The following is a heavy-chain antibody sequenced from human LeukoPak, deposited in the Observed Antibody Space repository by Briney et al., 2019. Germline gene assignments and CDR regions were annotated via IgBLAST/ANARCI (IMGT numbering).Heavy chain of an antibody. CDR3: ARGLNSGYSYGYPFDY. J-gene: IGHJ4*02. CDR1: GLTFSSYG. D-gene: IGHD5-18*01. V-gene: IGHV3-33*01. CDR2: IWYDGSNK. Sequence: PGRSLRLSCAASGLTFSSYGMHWVRQAPGKGLEWVAVIWYDGSNKYYADSVKGRFTISRDNSKNTLYLQMNSLRAEDTAVYYCARGLNSGYSYGYPFDYWGQGTLVTVSS.